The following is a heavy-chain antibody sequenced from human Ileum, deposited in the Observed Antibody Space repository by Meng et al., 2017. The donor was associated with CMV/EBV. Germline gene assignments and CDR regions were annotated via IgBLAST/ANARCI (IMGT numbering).Heavy chain of an antibody. CDR3: ARALTNIAAAAPFDY. Sequence: GESLKISCAASGFTFSSYAMHWVRQAPGKGLEWVAVISYDGSNKYYADSVKGRFTISRDNSKNTLYLQMNSLRAEDTAVYYCARALTNIAAAAPFDYWGQGTPVNGAS. D-gene: IGHD6-13*01. CDR1: GFTFSSYA. CDR2: ISYDGSNK. J-gene: IGHJ4*02. V-gene: IGHV3-30*04.